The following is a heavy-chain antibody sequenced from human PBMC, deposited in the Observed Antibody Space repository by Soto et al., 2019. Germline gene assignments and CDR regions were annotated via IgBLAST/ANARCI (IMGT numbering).Heavy chain of an antibody. CDR2: IGTAGDT. Sequence: EVQLVESGGGLVQPGGSLRLSCAASGFTFSSYDMHWVRQATGKGLEWVSAIGTAGDTYYPGSVKGRFTISRENAKNSLYLQMNSLRAEDTAVYYCARMSQGLGEIPYYYYGMDVWGQGTTVTVSS. D-gene: IGHD3-10*01. J-gene: IGHJ6*02. CDR1: GFTFSSYD. V-gene: IGHV3-13*01. CDR3: ARMSQGLGEIPYYYYGMDV.